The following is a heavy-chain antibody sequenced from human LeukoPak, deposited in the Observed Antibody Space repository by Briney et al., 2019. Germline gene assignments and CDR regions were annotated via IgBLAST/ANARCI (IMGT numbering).Heavy chain of an antibody. J-gene: IGHJ3*02. V-gene: IGHV4-39*01. CDR3: ARPLYNWNYELFDAFDI. D-gene: IGHD1-7*01. CDR2: IYYSGST. CDR1: GGSISSSSYY. Sequence: PSETLSLTCTVSGGSISSSSYYWGWIRQPPGKGLEWIGSIYYSGSTYYNPSLKSRVTISVDTSKNQFSLKLSSVTAADTAVYYCARPLYNWNYELFDAFDIWGQGTMVTVSS.